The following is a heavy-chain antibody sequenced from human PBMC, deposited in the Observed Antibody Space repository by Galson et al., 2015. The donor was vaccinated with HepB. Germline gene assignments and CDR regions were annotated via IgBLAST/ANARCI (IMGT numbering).Heavy chain of an antibody. V-gene: IGHV4-31*03. D-gene: IGHD4-11*01. CDR3: ARGADYSKVGY. CDR1: GDFISSGGYY. J-gene: IGHJ1*01. Sequence: TLSLTCTVSGDFISSGGYYWSWIRQHTGKGLEWIGSIYNSGSTFYNPSLKSRVIISVDTSKNQFSLKLSSVTAADTAVYYCARGADYSKVGYWGQGTLVTVSS. CDR2: IYNSGST.